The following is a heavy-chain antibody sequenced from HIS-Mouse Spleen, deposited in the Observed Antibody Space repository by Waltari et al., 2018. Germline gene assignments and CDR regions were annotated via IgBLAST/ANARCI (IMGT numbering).Heavy chain of an antibody. J-gene: IGHJ4*02. CDR2: ISWNSGSI. CDR3: AKIGGGCTNGVCYDY. CDR1: GFTFDDYA. V-gene: IGHV3-9*01. Sequence: EVQLVESGGGLVQPGRSLRLSCAASGFTFDDYAMHWVRQAPGKVLGWFSGISWNSGSIGYADSVKGRFTISRDNAKNSLYLQMNSLRAEDTALYYCAKIGGGCTNGVCYDYWGQGTLVTVSS. D-gene: IGHD2-8*01.